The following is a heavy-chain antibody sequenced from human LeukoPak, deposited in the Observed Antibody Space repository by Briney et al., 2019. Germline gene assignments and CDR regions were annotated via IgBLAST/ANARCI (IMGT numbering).Heavy chain of an antibody. CDR1: GYTFTSYG. D-gene: IGHD3-10*01. V-gene: IGHV1-18*01. J-gene: IGHJ3*02. CDR2: ISAYNGNT. CDR3: ARDCRHYYGSGSYSSDAFDI. Sequence: ASVKVSCKASGYTFTSYGISWVRQAPGQGLEWMGWISAYNGNTNYAQKLQGRVTMTTDTSTSTAYMELRSLRSDDTAVYYCARDCRHYYGSGSYSSDAFDIWGQGTMVTVSS.